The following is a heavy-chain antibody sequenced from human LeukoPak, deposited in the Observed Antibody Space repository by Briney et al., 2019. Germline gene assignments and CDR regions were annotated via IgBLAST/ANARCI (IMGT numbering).Heavy chain of an antibody. CDR3: ATRVYGDYLYYYYMDV. Sequence: GASVKVSCKVSGYTLTELSMHWGRRAPGKGLEWMGGFDPEDGETIYAQKFQGRVTMTEDTSTDTAYMELSSLRAEDTAVYYCATRVYGDYLYYYYMDVWGKGTTVTVSS. V-gene: IGHV1-24*01. J-gene: IGHJ6*03. D-gene: IGHD4-17*01. CDR2: FDPEDGET. CDR1: GYTLTELS.